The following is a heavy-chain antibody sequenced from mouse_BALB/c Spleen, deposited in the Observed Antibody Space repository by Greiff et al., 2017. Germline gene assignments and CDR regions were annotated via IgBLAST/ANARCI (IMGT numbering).Heavy chain of an antibody. D-gene: IGHD2-10*02. CDR3: ARKEYDNYYAMDY. J-gene: IGHJ4*01. V-gene: IGHV2-2*02. CDR2: IWSGGST. CDR1: GFSLTSYG. Sequence: VQLLQSGPGLVQPSQSLSITCTVSGFSLTSYGVYWVRQSLGKGLEWLGVIWSGGSTDYNAAFISRLSISKDKSKSQVFFKMNSLQANDTAIYYCARKEYDNYYAMDYWGQGTSVTVSS.